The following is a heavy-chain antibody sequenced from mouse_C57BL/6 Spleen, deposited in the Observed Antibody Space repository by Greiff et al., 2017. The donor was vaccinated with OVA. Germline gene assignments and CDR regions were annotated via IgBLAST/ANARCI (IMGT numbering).Heavy chain of an antibody. Sequence: VQLKESGPELVKPGASVKISCKASGYAFSSSWMNWVKQRPGKGLEWIGRIYPGDGDTNYNGKFKGKATLTADKSSSTAYMQLSSLTSEDSAVYFCARSGRVYDGYFDYWGQGTTLTVSS. CDR1: GYAFSSSW. D-gene: IGHD2-3*01. CDR3: ARSGRVYDGYFDY. CDR2: IYPGDGDT. V-gene: IGHV1-82*01. J-gene: IGHJ2*01.